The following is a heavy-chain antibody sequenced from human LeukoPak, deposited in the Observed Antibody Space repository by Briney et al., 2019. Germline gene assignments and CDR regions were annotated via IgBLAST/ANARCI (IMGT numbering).Heavy chain of an antibody. Sequence: GGSLRLSCAASGSTFSNYATSSVRQAPGKGLEWVSAISNSGGSIFYADSVKGRFTISRDNSKSTLYLQMNSLRGEDTAVYYLGKKSQSYDYSMTDYWGQGTLVTVSS. V-gene: IGHV3-23*01. J-gene: IGHJ4*02. D-gene: IGHD5-12*01. CDR3: GKKSQSYDYSMTDY. CDR1: GSTFSNYA. CDR2: ISNSGGSI.